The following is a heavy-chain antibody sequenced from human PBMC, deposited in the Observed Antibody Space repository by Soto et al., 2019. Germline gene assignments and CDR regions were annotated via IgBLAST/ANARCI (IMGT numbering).Heavy chain of an antibody. CDR1: GFTFSNYG. D-gene: IGHD2-15*01. J-gene: IGHJ5*02. Sequence: EVQLVESGGGLVQPGGSLRLSCAASGFTFSNYGMHWVRQVPGKGLVWVSRINSDGSSTTYADSVKGRFTISRDNAKNTLYLQMNSLRAEDTAIYYCARGVVPLFDPWGQGTLVTVSS. CDR3: ARGVVPLFDP. V-gene: IGHV3-74*01. CDR2: INSDGSST.